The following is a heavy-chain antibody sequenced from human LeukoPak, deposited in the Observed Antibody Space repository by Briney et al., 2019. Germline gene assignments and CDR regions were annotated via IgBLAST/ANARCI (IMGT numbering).Heavy chain of an antibody. D-gene: IGHD5-12*01. CDR3: AREHLPSGYDYYYGMDV. CDR1: GGSISSYY. CDR2: IYYSGST. V-gene: IGHV4-59*01. Sequence: SETLSLTCTVPGGSISSYYWSWIRQPPGKGLEWIGYIYYSGSTNYNPSLKSRLTISVDTSKNQFSLKLSSVTAADTAVYYCAREHLPSGYDYYYGMDVWGQGTTVTVSS. J-gene: IGHJ6*02.